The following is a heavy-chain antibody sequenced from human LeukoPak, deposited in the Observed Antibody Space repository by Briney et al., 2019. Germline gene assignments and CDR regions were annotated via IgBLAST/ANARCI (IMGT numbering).Heavy chain of an antibody. CDR2: IRSSGSPI. V-gene: IGHV3-48*02. J-gene: IGHJ4*02. Sequence: GGSLRLSCAASGFTFSSNYMSWVRQAPGKGLEWVSYIRSSGSPIYYADSVKGRFTISRDNAKNSLYLQMNSLRDEDTAVYYCVRDPDALDYWGQGTPVTVSS. CDR3: VRDPDALDY. CDR1: GFTFSSNY.